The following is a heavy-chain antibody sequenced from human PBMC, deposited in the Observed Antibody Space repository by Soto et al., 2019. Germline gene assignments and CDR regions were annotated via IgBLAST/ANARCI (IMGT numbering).Heavy chain of an antibody. CDR3: ARYDFCSGSTDHYYCYRMCV. CDR1: GGTFSSYA. V-gene: IGHV1-69*13. D-gene: IGHD3-3*01. CDR2: IIPIFGTA. Sequence: SVKVSCKASGGTFSSYAISWVRQAPGQGLEWMGGIIPIFGTANYAQKFQGRVTITADESTSTAYMELSSLRSEDTAVYYCARYDFCSGSTDHYYCYRMCVWVRGTTVIVSS. J-gene: IGHJ6*02.